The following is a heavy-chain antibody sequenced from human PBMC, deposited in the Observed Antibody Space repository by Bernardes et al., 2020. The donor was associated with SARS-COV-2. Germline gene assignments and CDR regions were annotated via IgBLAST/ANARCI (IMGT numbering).Heavy chain of an antibody. V-gene: IGHV3-23*01. J-gene: IGHJ5*02. Sequence: GGSLRLSCAASGFSFRDYAMDWVRQVPGKGLEWVAGITGSGGATYYADSVKGRFTIYRDNSKNTLYLQMNTLRAGDTALYYCVKDQESRAMASNWFDPWGQGTLVTVSS. CDR2: ITGSGGAT. CDR3: VKDQESRAMASNWFDP. CDR1: GFSFRDYA.